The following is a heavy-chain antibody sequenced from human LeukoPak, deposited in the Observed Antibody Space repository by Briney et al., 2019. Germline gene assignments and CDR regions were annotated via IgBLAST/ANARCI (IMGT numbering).Heavy chain of an antibody. CDR2: IYSGGST. J-gene: IGHJ4*02. D-gene: IGHD4-11*01. Sequence: GGSQRLSCAASGFTVSSHYMSCVRQAPGKGLEWVSVIYSGGSTYYADSVKGRFTISRDNSKNTLYLQMNSLRAEDTAVYYCARDDHSNFRFEYWGQGTLVTVSS. CDR1: GFTVSSHY. CDR3: ARDDHSNFRFEY. V-gene: IGHV3-66*01.